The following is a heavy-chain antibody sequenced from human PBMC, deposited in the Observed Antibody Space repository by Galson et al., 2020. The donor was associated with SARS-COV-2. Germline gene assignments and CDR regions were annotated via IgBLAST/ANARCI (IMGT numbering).Heavy chain of an antibody. CDR3: ARVNYFGSGTFYRSQGFDY. CDR2: INHFGST. V-gene: IGHV4-34*01. CDR1: GGSFSGYD. Sequence: SETLSLTCAVYGGSFSGYDWSWIRQSPGKGLEWIGEINHFGSTNYSPSLKSRVTISVDTSKNQFSLKLTAVTATDTAVYYCARVNYFGSGTFYRSQGFDYWGQGTLVTVPS. D-gene: IGHD3-10*01. J-gene: IGHJ4*02.